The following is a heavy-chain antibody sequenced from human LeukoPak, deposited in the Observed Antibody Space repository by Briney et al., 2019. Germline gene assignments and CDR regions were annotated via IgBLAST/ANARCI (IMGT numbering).Heavy chain of an antibody. D-gene: IGHD2-2*01. CDR3: ARCSSTSRYPNYYYYYMDV. Sequence: GASVKVSCKASGGTFSSYAISWVRQAPGQGLEWMGGIIPIFGTANYAQKFQGRVTITTDESTSTAYMELSSLRSEDTAVYYCARCSSTSRYPNYYYYYMDVWGKGTTVTVSS. J-gene: IGHJ6*03. CDR1: GGTFSSYA. CDR2: IIPIFGTA. V-gene: IGHV1-69*05.